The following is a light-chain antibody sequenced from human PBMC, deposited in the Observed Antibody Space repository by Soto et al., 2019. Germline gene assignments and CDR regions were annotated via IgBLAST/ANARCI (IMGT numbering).Light chain of an antibody. Sequence: QSALTQPASVSGSPGQSITISCTGTSSDVGGYNFVSWYQQHPDKAPKLIIYGVSNRPSGVSNRFSGSKSGNTASLTISGLQAEDEGNYYCTSYTTISTLVLFGGGTKLTVL. J-gene: IGLJ2*01. CDR3: TSYTTISTLVL. CDR2: GVS. V-gene: IGLV2-14*01. CDR1: SSDVGGYNF.